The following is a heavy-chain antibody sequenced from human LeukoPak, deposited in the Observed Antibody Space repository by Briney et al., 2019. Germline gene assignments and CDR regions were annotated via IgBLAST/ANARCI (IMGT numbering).Heavy chain of an antibody. J-gene: IGHJ3*02. Sequence: ASVKVSCKASGYTFTSYYMHWVRQAPGQGLEWMGWINPNSGGTNYAQKFQGRVTMTRDTSISTAYMELSRLRSDDTAVYYCARGIAAADDAFDIWGQGTMVTVSS. V-gene: IGHV1-2*02. CDR2: INPNSGGT. CDR1: GYTFTSYY. D-gene: IGHD6-13*01. CDR3: ARGIAAADDAFDI.